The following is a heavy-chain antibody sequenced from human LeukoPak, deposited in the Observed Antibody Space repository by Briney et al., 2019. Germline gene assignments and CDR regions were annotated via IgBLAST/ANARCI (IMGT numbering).Heavy chain of an antibody. J-gene: IGHJ4*02. CDR2: IRYDESKE. CDR3: ARQRAGFTVTTSDY. Sequence: PGGSLRLSCAASGFTFSTYGMHWVRQSPGKGLEWVAFIRYDESKEFYADSLKGRFTVSRDNSQNTLFLQINSLRTEDTAVYYCARQRAGFTVTTSDYWGQGTLVTVSS. V-gene: IGHV3-30*02. D-gene: IGHD4-17*01. CDR1: GFTFSTYG.